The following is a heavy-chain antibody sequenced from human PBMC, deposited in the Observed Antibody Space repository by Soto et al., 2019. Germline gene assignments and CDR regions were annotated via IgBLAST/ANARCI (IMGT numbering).Heavy chain of an antibody. D-gene: IGHD6-13*01. J-gene: IGHJ5*02. V-gene: IGHV1-3*01. CDR2: INAANGDT. CDR3: VRRHVSATGIDWFDP. Sequence: GASVKVSCKASGYIFTGYIIHWVRQAPGQRLEWMGWINAANGDTKYSPKFQGRVTITRDTSASTAYMELSSLRSEDTAVYYCVRRHVSATGIDWFDPWGQGTLVTVSS. CDR1: GYIFTGYI.